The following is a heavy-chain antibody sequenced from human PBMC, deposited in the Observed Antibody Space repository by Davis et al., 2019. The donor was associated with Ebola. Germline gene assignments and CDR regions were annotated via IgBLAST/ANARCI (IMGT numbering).Heavy chain of an antibody. J-gene: IGHJ4*02. CDR1: EFTVSTSY. Sequence: PGGSLRLSCAASEFTVSTSYMSWVRQAPGKGLEWVSVIYSGGSTYYADSVKGRFTISSDNSKNTLYLQMDSLRAEDTAVYYCARGGYSYGDFDYWGQGTLVTVSS. CDR3: ARGGYSYGDFDY. V-gene: IGHV3-66*01. CDR2: IYSGGST. D-gene: IGHD5-18*01.